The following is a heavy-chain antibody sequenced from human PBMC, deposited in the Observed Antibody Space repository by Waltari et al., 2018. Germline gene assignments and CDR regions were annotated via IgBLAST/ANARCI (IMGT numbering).Heavy chain of an antibody. CDR2: ISSSGDTI. D-gene: IGHD3-10*01. V-gene: IGHV3-48*01. CDR3: ARDIRGVPFNFDY. Sequence: EVQLVESGGGLVQPGGSLRLSCAASGFTFSSYTMNWVRRAPGKGLEWVSYISSSGDTIYYADSVEGRFTISRDNAKNSLYLQMNSLRAEDTAVYYCARDIRGVPFNFDYWGQGTLLTVSS. CDR1: GFTFSSYT. J-gene: IGHJ4*02.